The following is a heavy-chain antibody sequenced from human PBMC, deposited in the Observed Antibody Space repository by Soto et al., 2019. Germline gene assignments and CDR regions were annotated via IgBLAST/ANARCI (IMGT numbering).Heavy chain of an antibody. Sequence: GGSLRLSCAASGFTFSNAWMNWVRQAPGQGLEWVARFKSRGDGGTTDYAAPVKGRFTISRDDSEGTLCLQMNSLRTEDTAVYFCTSDLPGVTTNSGFDYLGQGILDTVSS. D-gene: IGHD3-3*01. CDR2: FKSRGDGGTT. CDR3: TSDLPGVTTNSGFDY. J-gene: IGHJ4*02. V-gene: IGHV3-15*07. CDR1: GFTFSNAW.